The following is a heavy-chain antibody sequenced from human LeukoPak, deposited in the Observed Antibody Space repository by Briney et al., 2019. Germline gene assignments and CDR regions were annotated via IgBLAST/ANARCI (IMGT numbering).Heavy chain of an antibody. CDR3: ARDGGYSSGWPY. D-gene: IGHD6-19*01. J-gene: IGHJ4*02. Sequence: AASVKVSCKASGYTFTGYYMHWVRQAPGQGLEWMGWINPNSGGTNYAQKFQGRVTMTRDTSTGTVYMELSSLRSEDTAVYYCARDGGYSSGWPYWGQGTLVTVSS. V-gene: IGHV1-2*02. CDR1: GYTFTGYY. CDR2: INPNSGGT.